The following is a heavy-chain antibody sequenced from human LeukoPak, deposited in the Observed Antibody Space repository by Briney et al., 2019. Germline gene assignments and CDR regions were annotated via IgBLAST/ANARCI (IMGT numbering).Heavy chain of an antibody. CDR3: AKNYWGDWI. Sequence: WGSLTLSCATSGFTFSTYAMSWVRQAPGKGLEWVSGISGSGDHTYYADSVKGRFTISRDNSKNTLYLQMNSLRAEDTAVYYCAKNYWGDWIWGQGTMVTVSS. CDR1: GFTFSTYA. D-gene: IGHD2-21*02. CDR2: ISGSGDHT. J-gene: IGHJ3*02. V-gene: IGHV3-23*01.